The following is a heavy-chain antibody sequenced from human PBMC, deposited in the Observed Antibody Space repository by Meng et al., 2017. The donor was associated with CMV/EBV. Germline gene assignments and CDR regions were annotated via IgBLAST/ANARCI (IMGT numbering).Heavy chain of an antibody. CDR1: GGSLSGYY. J-gene: IGHJ5*02. V-gene: IGHV4-34*01. D-gene: IGHD3-10*01. CDR2: INHSGST. Sequence: SETLSLTCAVHGGSLSGYYWSGIRQPPGKGLEWIGEINHSGSTNYNPSLKSRVTISVDTSKNQFSLKLNSVTAADTAFYYCARDGSGSMVRGVIRRFGPWGQGTLVTVSS. CDR3: ARDGSGSMVRGVIRRFGP.